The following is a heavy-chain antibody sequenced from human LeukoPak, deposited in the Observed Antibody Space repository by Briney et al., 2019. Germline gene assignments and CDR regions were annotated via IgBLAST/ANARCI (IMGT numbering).Heavy chain of an antibody. Sequence: SETLSLTCTVSGGSISSYYWSWIRQPQGKELEWIGYIYDSGTTNYNPSLRSRVTISVDTSKNQFSLMLTSVTAADTAVYYCARFSYSYGYYYYYYYGMDVWGQGTTVTVSS. CDR2: IYDSGTT. V-gene: IGHV4-59*01. J-gene: IGHJ6*02. CDR1: GGSISSYY. CDR3: ARFSYSYGYYYYYYYGMDV. D-gene: IGHD5-18*01.